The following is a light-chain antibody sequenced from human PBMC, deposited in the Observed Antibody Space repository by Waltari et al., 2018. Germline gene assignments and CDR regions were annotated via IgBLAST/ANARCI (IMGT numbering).Light chain of an antibody. J-gene: IGKJ2*01. V-gene: IGKV3-15*01. CDR1: QSISTN. CDR3: QQYNNWPT. CDR2: DAS. Sequence: EIVVTQSPATLSVSPGDRATLSCRASQSISTNLVWYQHKPGQAPRLLIYDASTRATGVPPRFSGSGSGTEFTLTINRLQYEDFAVYYCQQYNNWPTFGQGTKLAIK.